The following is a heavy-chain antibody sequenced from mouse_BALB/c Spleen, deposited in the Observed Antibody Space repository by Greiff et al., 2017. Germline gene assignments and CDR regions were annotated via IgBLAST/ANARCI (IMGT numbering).Heavy chain of an antibody. D-gene: IGHD2-4*01. J-gene: IGHJ4*01. CDR2: ISSGSSTI. CDR3: ASTMITTRYAMDY. Sequence: EVQRVESGGGLVQPGGSRKLSCAASGFTFSSFGMHWVRQAPEKGLEWVAYISSGSSTIYYADTVKGRFTISRDNPKNTLFLQMTSLRSEDTAMYYCASTMITTRYAMDYWGQGTSVTVSS. CDR1: GFTFSSFG. V-gene: IGHV5-17*02.